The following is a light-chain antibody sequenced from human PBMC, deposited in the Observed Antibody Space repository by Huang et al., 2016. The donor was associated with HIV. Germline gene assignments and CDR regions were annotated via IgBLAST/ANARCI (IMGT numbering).Light chain of an antibody. J-gene: IGKJ4*01. CDR2: KAS. CDR3: QQYYDYPLT. CDR1: QSISSR. Sequence: DIQMTQSPSTLSASVGDRVTITCRASQSISSRLAWYQQRPGKAPKLLIYKASSLETGVPSRFSGSGPGTEFTLTISSLQPDDFATYYCQQYYDYPLTFGGGTKVEIK. V-gene: IGKV1-5*03.